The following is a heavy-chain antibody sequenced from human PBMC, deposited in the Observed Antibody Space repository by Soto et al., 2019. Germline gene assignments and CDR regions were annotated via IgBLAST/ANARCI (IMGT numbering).Heavy chain of an antibody. J-gene: IGHJ4*02. Sequence: SETLSLTCTVSGGSISSGGYYWSWIRQHPGKGLEWIGYIYYSGSTYYNPSLKSRVTISVDTSKNQFSLKLSSVTAADTAVYYCARDCTNGVCYEIFDYWGQGTLVTVSS. V-gene: IGHV4-31*03. D-gene: IGHD2-8*01. CDR3: ARDCTNGVCYEIFDY. CDR1: GGSISSGGYY. CDR2: IYYSGST.